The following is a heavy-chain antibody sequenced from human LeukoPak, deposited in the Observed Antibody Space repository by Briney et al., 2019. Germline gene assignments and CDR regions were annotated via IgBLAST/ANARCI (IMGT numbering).Heavy chain of an antibody. CDR2: IYYSGST. CDR3: ARQGFSRLRYFDY. V-gene: IGHV4-59*08. Sequence: SETLSLTCTVPGGSISSYYWSWIRQPPGKGLEWIGYIYYSGSTNYNPSLKSRVTISVDTSKNQFSLKLSSVTAADTAVYYCARQGFSRLRYFDYWGQGTLVTVSS. CDR1: GGSISSYY. J-gene: IGHJ4*02. D-gene: IGHD3-9*01.